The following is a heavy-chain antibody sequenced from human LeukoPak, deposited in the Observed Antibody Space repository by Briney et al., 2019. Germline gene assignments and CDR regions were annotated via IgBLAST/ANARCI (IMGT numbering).Heavy chain of an antibody. CDR2: IYYSGST. CDR1: GGSISSYY. CDR3: AREVHDGYNDY. Sequence: SETLSLTCTVSGGSISSYYWSWIRQPPGKGLEWIGYIYYSGSTNYNPSLKSRVTISVDTSKNQFSLKLSSVTAADTAVYYCAREVHDGYNDYWGQGTLVTVSS. D-gene: IGHD5-24*01. J-gene: IGHJ4*02. V-gene: IGHV4-59*12.